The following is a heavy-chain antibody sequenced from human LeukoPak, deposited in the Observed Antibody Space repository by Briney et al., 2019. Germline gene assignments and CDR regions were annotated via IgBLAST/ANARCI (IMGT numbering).Heavy chain of an antibody. V-gene: IGHV4-31*03. D-gene: IGHD3-10*01. CDR1: GGSVSSSVDY. J-gene: IGHJ4*02. CDR2: ISGSGST. Sequence: PSETLSLTCTVSGGSVSSSVDYWGWIRQHPEKGLEWIGYISGSGSTYYSPSLRSRVTVSADTSKNQFSLKLTSVTAADTAVFYCARVPIIRGVIEDWGQGTLVSVSS. CDR3: ARVPIIRGVIED.